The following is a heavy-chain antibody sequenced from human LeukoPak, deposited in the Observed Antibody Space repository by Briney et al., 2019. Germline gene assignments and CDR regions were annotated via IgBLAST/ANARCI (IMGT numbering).Heavy chain of an antibody. Sequence: PGGSLRLSCAASGFTFSSYAMSWVRQAPGKGLEWVSAISGSGGSTYYADSVKGRFTISRDNSKNTLYLQMNSLRAEDTAVYYCAKDGDIVVVPAARKYFDHWGQGTLVTVSS. CDR2: ISGSGGST. CDR3: AKDGDIVVVPAARKYFDH. V-gene: IGHV3-23*01. D-gene: IGHD2-2*01. J-gene: IGHJ4*02. CDR1: GFTFSSYA.